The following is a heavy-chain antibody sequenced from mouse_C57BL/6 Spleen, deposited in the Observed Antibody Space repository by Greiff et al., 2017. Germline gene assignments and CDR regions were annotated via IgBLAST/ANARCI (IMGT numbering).Heavy chain of an antibody. CDR3: AREENGRSPPWCAD. CDR1: GYTFTDYN. CDR2: INPNNGGT. D-gene: IGHD1-1*01. V-gene: IGHV1-22*01. Sequence: VQLQQSGPELVKPGASVKMSCKASGYTFTDYNMHWVKQSHGKSLEWIGYINPNNGGTSYNQKFKGKATLTVNKSSSTAYMELRSLTSEDSAVYYGAREENGRSPPWCADWGQGTLVTVSA. J-gene: IGHJ3*01.